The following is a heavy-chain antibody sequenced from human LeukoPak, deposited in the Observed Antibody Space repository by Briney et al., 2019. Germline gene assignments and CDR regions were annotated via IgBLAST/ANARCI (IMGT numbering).Heavy chain of an antibody. CDR1: GGSISSYY. V-gene: IGHV4-59*01. CDR3: ARDGGYSDYFPFDY. J-gene: IGHJ4*02. D-gene: IGHD5-12*01. CDR2: IYYSGST. Sequence: SETLSLTCTVSGGSISSYYWSWIRQPPGKGLEWIGYIYYSGSTNYNPSLKSRVTISVDTSKNQFSLKLSSVTAADTAVYYCARDGGYSDYFPFDYWGQGTLVTVSS.